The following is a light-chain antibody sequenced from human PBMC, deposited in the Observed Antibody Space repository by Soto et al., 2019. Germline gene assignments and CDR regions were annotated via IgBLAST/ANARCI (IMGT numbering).Light chain of an antibody. J-gene: IGLJ2*01. CDR1: SGDIGGYNY. Sequence: QSALTQPRSVSGSPGQSVTISCTGASGDIGGYNYVSWYQHHPGKAPKLIIFDVNKRPSGVPDRFSGSKSGNTASLTISGLQPEDEADYYCCSYAGSSLVFGGGTKLIVL. V-gene: IGLV2-11*01. CDR2: DVN. CDR3: CSYAGSSLV.